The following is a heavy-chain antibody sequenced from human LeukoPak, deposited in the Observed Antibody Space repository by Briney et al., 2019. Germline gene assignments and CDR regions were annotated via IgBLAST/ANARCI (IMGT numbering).Heavy chain of an antibody. Sequence: SETLSLTCTVSGGSISSYYWTWIRQPPGKGLEWIGFGHYSGSTNYNPSLRSRVTVPVDTSGNQFSLRLTSVTAADTAVYYCARNRWGLDDWGQGTLATVSS. D-gene: IGHD7-27*01. CDR2: GHYSGST. J-gene: IGHJ4*02. CDR1: GGSISSYY. V-gene: IGHV4-59*01. CDR3: ARNRWGLDD.